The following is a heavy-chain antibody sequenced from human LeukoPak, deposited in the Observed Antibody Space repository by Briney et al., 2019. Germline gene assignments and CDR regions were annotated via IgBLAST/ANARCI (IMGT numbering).Heavy chain of an antibody. D-gene: IGHD6-6*01. CDR3: ARDRAHSSSSPSDY. V-gene: IGHV3-48*04. CDR2: ISSSGSTI. Sequence: PGGSLRLSCAASGFTFSSYAMSWVRQAPGKGLEWVSYISSSGSTIYYADSVKGRFTISRDNAKNSLYLQMNSLRAEDTAVYYCARDRAHSSSSPSDYWGQGTLVTVSS. J-gene: IGHJ4*02. CDR1: GFTFSSYA.